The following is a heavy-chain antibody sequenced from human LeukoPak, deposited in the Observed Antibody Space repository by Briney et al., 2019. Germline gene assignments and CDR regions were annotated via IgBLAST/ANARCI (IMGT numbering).Heavy chain of an antibody. CDR3: ARGVFGESLES. D-gene: IGHD3-10*02. J-gene: IGHJ4*02. V-gene: IGHV1-2*02. CDR2: MNPNVGGA. CDR1: GHTFTSYY. Sequence: ASVKASCKASGHTFTSYYVYWVRQAPGQGLEWMGWMNPNVGGANFPQKFQGRVTVTSDPAISAAYMELRRLRSDDTAVYYCARGVFGESLESWGQGTLVTVSS.